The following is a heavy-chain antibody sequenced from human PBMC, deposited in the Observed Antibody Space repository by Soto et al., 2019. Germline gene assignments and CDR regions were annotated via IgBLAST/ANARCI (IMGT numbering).Heavy chain of an antibody. CDR3: AREAYDILTGYYNVKYYGMDV. V-gene: IGHV1-2*04. CDR2: INPNSGGT. D-gene: IGHD3-9*01. Sequence: ASVKVSCKASGYTFTGYYMHWVRQAPGQGLEWMGWINPNSGGTNYAQKFQGWVTMTRDTSISTAYVELSRLRSDDTAVYYCAREAYDILTGYYNVKYYGMDVWGQGTTVTVS. CDR1: GYTFTGYY. J-gene: IGHJ6*02.